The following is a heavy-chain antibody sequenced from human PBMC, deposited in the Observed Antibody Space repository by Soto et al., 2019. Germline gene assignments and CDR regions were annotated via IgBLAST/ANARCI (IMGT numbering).Heavy chain of an antibody. V-gene: IGHV3-74*01. CDR2: IRGDGSGS. CDR1: GFTFSDYW. D-gene: IGHD6-19*01. CDR3: ARVPVATAGMGIDY. J-gene: IGHJ4*02. Sequence: EVQLVESGGGLVQPGGSLRLSCVASGFTFSDYWMHWVRQAPGKGLVWVSRIRGDGSGSNYAASVRGRFTISRDNAKSTVYLQMNGLGDDDTAVYYCARVPVATAGMGIDYWGQGTLVTVSS.